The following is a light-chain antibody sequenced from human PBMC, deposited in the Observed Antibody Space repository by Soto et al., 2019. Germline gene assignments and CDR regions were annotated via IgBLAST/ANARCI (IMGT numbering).Light chain of an antibody. J-gene: IGKJ1*01. CDR1: QTISSSY. Sequence: EIVFTQSPGTLSLSHGERATLSCRTSQTISSSYLAWYQQTPGQAPRLLIYGASSRATGIPDRFSGSGSGTDFTLTIRRLEPDDFAVYYCQKYGTFWTFGQGTKVDIK. CDR3: QKYGTFWT. V-gene: IGKV3-20*01. CDR2: GAS.